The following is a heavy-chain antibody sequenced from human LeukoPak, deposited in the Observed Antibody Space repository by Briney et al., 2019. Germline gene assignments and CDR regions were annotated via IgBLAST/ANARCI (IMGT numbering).Heavy chain of an antibody. CDR3: ARATVVVVAATRFDS. V-gene: IGHV3-21*01. Sequence: GGSLRLSCAASGFTFSSYSMNWVRQAPGKGLEWVSSISSSSSYIYYADSVKGRFTISRDNAKNSLYLQMNSLRAEDTAMYYCARATVVVVAATRFDSWGQGTLVTVSS. CDR1: GFTFSSYS. J-gene: IGHJ4*02. D-gene: IGHD2-15*01. CDR2: ISSSSSYI.